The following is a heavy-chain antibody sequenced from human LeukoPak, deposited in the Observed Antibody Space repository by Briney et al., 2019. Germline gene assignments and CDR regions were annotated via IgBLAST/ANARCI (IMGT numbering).Heavy chain of an antibody. Sequence: SETLSLTCAVYGGSFSGYYWSWIRQPPGKGLEWIGEINHSGSTNYNPSLKSRVTMSVDTSKNQFSLKLSSVTAADTAVYYCARAKRPTYYYDSSAFDPWGQGTLVTVSS. V-gene: IGHV4-34*01. CDR1: GGSFSGYY. J-gene: IGHJ5*02. D-gene: IGHD3-22*01. CDR2: INHSGST. CDR3: ARAKRPTYYYDSSAFDP.